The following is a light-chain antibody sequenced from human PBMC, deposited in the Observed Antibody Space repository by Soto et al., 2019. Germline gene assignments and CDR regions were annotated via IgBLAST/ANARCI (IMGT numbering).Light chain of an antibody. CDR3: QQRSNWPPT. CDR1: QSVSSY. CDR2: DAS. Sequence: EIVLTQSPATLSLSPGERATLCCRASQSVSSYLAWYQQKSGQAPRLLIFDASNRATGIPARFSGSGSGTDFTLTISSLEPEDFAVYYCQQRSNWPPTFGGGTKVEIK. J-gene: IGKJ4*01. V-gene: IGKV3-11*01.